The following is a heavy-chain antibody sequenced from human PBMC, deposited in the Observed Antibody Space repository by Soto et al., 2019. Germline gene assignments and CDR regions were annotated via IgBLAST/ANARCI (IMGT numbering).Heavy chain of an antibody. J-gene: IGHJ5*02. V-gene: IGHV4-59*01. CDR2: IYYSGTT. CDR3: TRDMFPEPAAPRGRFDP. Sequence: ASETLSLTCTVSGGSISSYYWSWVRQPPGKGLEWIGHIYYSGTTNYNPSLKSRVTMSVDTSKNQFSLKVNSVTAADTAVYYCTRDMFPEPAAPRGRFDPWGQGTLVTVSS. D-gene: IGHD2-2*01. CDR1: GGSISSYY.